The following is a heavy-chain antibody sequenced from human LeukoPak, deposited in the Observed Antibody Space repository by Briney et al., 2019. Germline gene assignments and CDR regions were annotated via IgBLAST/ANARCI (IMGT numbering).Heavy chain of an antibody. Sequence: GGSLRPSCVASGFTISTNYMSWVRQAPGKGLKWVSVIYASGSTYYADSMKDRFTISRDNSKNTLYLQINSLRAEDTAVYYCAREVGSWGQGTLVTVSS. CDR2: IYASGST. CDR3: AREVGS. CDR1: GFTISTNY. V-gene: IGHV3-66*01. J-gene: IGHJ5*02. D-gene: IGHD1-26*01.